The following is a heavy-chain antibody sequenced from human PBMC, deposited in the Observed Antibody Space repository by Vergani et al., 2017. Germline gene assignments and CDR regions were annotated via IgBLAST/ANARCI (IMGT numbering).Heavy chain of an antibody. J-gene: IGHJ3*01. D-gene: IGHD1-26*01. CDR1: GGSFSGYY. CDR2: INHSGST. Sequence: QVQLQQWGAGLLKPSETLSLTCAVHGGSFSGYYWSWIRQPPGKGLEWIGEINHSGSTNYNPSLKSRVTISVDTSKNQFSLRLSSVTAADTAVYSCARRAERWETLLRDDFDVWGQGTFVTVSP. CDR3: ARRAERWETLLRDDFDV. V-gene: IGHV4-34*01.